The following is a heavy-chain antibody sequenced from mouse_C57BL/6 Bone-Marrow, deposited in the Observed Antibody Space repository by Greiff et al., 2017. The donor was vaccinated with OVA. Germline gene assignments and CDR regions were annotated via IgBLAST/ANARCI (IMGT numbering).Heavy chain of an antibody. V-gene: IGHV1-20*01. CDR2: INPYNGDT. CDR1: GYSFTGYF. J-gene: IGHJ3*01. CDR3: ARGVYDGYYGFAY. Sequence: EVQLQQSGPELVKPGDSVKISCKASGYSFTGYFMNWVMQSHGKSLEWIGRINPYNGDTFYNQKFKGKATLTVDQSSSTAHMELRSLTSEDSAVYYCARGVYDGYYGFAYWGQGTLVTVSA. D-gene: IGHD2-3*01.